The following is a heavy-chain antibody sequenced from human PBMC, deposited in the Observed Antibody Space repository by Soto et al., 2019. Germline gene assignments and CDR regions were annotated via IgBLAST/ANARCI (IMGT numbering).Heavy chain of an antibody. CDR1: GYSISSGYY. CDR2: IYHSGST. V-gene: IGHV4-38-2*02. J-gene: IGHJ6*02. D-gene: IGHD3-9*01. CDR3: ARDQRVLTLRYYYYYYGMDV. Sequence: SEALSLTCAVSGYSISSGYYWGWIRQPPGKGLEWIGSIYHSGSTYYNPSLKSRVTISVDTSKNQFSLKLSSVTAADTAVYYCARDQRVLTLRYYYYYYGMDVWGQGTTVTVSS.